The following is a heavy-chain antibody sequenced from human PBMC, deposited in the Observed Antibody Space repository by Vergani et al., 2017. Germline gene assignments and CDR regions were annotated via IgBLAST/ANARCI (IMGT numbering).Heavy chain of an antibody. V-gene: IGHV1-58*02. CDR3: AAERRDGDGMDV. D-gene: IGHD5-24*01. CDR1: GFTFTSSA. J-gene: IGHJ6*02. Sequence: QMPLVQSGPEVQKPGTSVKVSCKASGFTFTSSAMQWVRQARGQRLEWIGWIVVGSGNTNYAQKLQERVTITRDMSTSTAYMELSSLRSEDTAVYYCAAERRDGDGMDVWGQGTTVTVSS. CDR2: IVVGSGNT.